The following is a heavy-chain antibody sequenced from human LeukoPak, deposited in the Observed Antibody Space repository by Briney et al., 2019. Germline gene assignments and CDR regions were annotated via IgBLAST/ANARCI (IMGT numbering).Heavy chain of an antibody. CDR2: IKYDGSEK. Sequence: SGGSLRLSCAASGFTFSSYSMNWVRQAPGKGLEWVANIKYDGSEKNYVDSVKGRFTISRDNAKNSLYLQVNSLRAEDTAVYYCARRNLLDSWGQGTLVTVSS. V-gene: IGHV3-7*01. J-gene: IGHJ5*02. CDR3: ARRNLLDS. CDR1: GFTFSSYS.